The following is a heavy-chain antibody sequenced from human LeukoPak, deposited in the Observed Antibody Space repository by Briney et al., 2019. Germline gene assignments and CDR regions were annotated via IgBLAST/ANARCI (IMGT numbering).Heavy chain of an antibody. V-gene: IGHV3-30*18. Sequence: GGSLRLSCAASGFTFSSYGMHWVRQAPGKWLEWVAVISYAGSNKYYADSVKGRFTISRDNSKNTLELQMNSLRAEDTAVYYCAKDSGYYDSSGYLYFDYWGQGTLVTVSS. CDR2: ISYAGSNK. CDR1: GFTFSSYG. D-gene: IGHD3-22*01. CDR3: AKDSGYYDSSGYLYFDY. J-gene: IGHJ4*02.